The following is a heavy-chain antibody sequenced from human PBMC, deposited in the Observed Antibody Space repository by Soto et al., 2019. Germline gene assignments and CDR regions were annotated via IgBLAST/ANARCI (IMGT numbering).Heavy chain of an antibody. Sequence: DVQLVESGGGLIQPGESLRLSCVAFGFTISGKKYVAWVRQAPGKGLEWVSALYDVDGSFYADSVKGRFTTSSESSKTTVYLQMNDLRPDDTAVYYCATWHEREHAYDVWGQGTTVTVSS. CDR2: LYDVDGS. CDR3: ATWHEREHAYDV. V-gene: IGHV3-53*01. D-gene: IGHD1-1*01. J-gene: IGHJ3*01. CDR1: GFTISGKKY.